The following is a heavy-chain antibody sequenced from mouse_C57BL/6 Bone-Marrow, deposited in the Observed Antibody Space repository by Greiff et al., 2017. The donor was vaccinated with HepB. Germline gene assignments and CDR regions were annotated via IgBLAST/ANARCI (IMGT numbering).Heavy chain of an antibody. D-gene: IGHD3-2*02. V-gene: IGHV1-50*01. CDR1: GYTFTSYW. Sequence: QVHVKQPGAELVKPGASVKLSCKASGYTFTSYWMQWVKQRPGQGLEWIGEIDPSDSYTNYNQKFKGKATLTVDTSSSAAYMQLSSLTSEDSAVYYCARWTAQAIEYYAMDYWGQGTSVTVSS. CDR3: ARWTAQAIEYYAMDY. J-gene: IGHJ4*01. CDR2: IDPSDSYT.